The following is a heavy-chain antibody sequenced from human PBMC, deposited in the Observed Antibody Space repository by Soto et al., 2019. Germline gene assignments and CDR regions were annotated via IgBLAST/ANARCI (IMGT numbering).Heavy chain of an antibody. Sequence: QVQLQESGPGLVKPSQTLSLTCTVSGGSISSGDYYWSWIRQPPGKGLEWIGYIYYSGSTYYNPSLKRRATLSVDTSNTQSSLKLSSVTAADTTVYYCARRPQDCSGGRCYLYFNHWGQGSLVSVSS. CDR3: ARRPQDCSGGRCYLYFNH. V-gene: IGHV4-30-4*01. CDR1: GGSISSGDYY. D-gene: IGHD2-15*01. CDR2: IYYSGST. J-gene: IGHJ1*01.